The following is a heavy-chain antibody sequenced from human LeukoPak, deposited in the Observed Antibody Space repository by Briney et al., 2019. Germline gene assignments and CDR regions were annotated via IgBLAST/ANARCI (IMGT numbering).Heavy chain of an antibody. Sequence: GGSLRLSCAASGFTFSSYGMHWVRQAPGKGLEWVAVIWYDGSNKYYADSVKGRFTISRDNSKNTLYLQMNSLRAEDTAVYYCARGEGDYYGSGSAFYYYGMGVWGQGTTVTVSS. D-gene: IGHD3-10*01. J-gene: IGHJ6*02. CDR1: GFTFSSYG. CDR3: ARGEGDYYGSGSAFYYYGMGV. CDR2: IWYDGSNK. V-gene: IGHV3-33*01.